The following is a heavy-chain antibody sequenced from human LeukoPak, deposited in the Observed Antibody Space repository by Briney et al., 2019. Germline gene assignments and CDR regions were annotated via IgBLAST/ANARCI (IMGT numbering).Heavy chain of an antibody. J-gene: IGHJ4*02. CDR2: ISGRGGST. D-gene: IGHD2-21*02. CDR1: GFTFSSYA. CDR3: AKSYCGGDCYPDY. Sequence: PGGSLRLSCAASGFTFSSYAMSWVRQAPGKGLEWVSAISGRGGSTYYADSVKGRFTISRDNSENTLFLQMNGLRAEDTAVYYCAKSYCGGDCYPDYWGQGTLVTVSS. V-gene: IGHV3-23*01.